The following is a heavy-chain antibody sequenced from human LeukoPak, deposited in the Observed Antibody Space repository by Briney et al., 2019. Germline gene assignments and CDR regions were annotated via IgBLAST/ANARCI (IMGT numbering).Heavy chain of an antibody. D-gene: IGHD6-13*01. J-gene: IGHJ4*02. CDR1: GYTFTGYY. V-gene: IGHV1-2*02. CDR3: ARGGTYSSSWYFDY. CDR2: INPNSGGT. Sequence: ASVKVSCKASGYTFTGYYMRWVRQAPGQGLEWMGWINPNSGGTNYAQKFQGRVTMTRDTSISTAYMELSRLRSDDTAVYYCARGGTYSSSWYFDYWGQGTLVTVSS.